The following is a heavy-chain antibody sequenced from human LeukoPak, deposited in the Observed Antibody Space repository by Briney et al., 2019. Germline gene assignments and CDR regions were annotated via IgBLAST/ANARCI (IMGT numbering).Heavy chain of an antibody. Sequence: PGGSLRLSCAASGFTFSSYWMSWVRQAPGKGLEWVANIKQDGSEKCYVDSVKGRFTISRDNAKNSLYLQMNSLRAEDTAVYYCAREGSSSPGPVGYWGQGTLVTVSS. CDR3: AREGSSSPGPVGY. D-gene: IGHD3-10*01. CDR2: IKQDGSEK. CDR1: GFTFSSYW. J-gene: IGHJ4*02. V-gene: IGHV3-7*01.